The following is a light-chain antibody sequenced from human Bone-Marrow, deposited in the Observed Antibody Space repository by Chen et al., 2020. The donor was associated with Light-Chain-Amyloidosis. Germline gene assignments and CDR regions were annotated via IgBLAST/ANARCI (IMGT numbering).Light chain of an antibody. CDR1: SLRMYL. CDR3: NSRDSSGSHVKWI. CDR2: GKN. J-gene: IGLJ2*01. Sequence: SSELTQDPSVSVALGQTVRITCQGDSLRMYLASWYQQKPGQAPQLVIYGKNSRPSGIPDRFSSSGSGSTASLTIRGGQAEDEADYFCNSRDSSGSHVKWIFGGGTKLTVL. V-gene: IGLV3-19*01.